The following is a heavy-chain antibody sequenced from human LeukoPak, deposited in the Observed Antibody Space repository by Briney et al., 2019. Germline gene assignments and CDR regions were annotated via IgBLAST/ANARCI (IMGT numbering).Heavy chain of an antibody. CDR3: ARTPIYDILTGPDY. D-gene: IGHD3-9*01. Sequence: PSETLSLTCTVSGYSISSGYYWGWIRQPPGKGLEWIGSIYHSGSTYYNPSLKSRVTISVDTSKNQFSLKLSSVTAADTAVYYCARTPIYDILTGPDYWGQGTLVTVSS. J-gene: IGHJ4*02. V-gene: IGHV4-38-2*02. CDR1: GYSISSGYY. CDR2: IYHSGST.